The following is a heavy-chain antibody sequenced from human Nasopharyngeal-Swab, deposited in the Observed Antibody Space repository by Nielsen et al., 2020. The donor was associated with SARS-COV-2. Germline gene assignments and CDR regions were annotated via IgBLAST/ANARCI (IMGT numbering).Heavy chain of an antibody. CDR1: GFTFTNQA. CDR2: ISGSGSGT. V-gene: IGHV3-23*01. Sequence: GGSLRLSCAASGFTFTNQAMSWVRQGPGRGLEWVSSISGSGSGTYYANSVRGRFTISRDNSNNTLFLQMSNLRAGDTAMYYCAKGLSDFDWLSAIDYWGQGTLVTVSS. D-gene: IGHD3-9*01. J-gene: IGHJ4*02. CDR3: AKGLSDFDWLSAIDY.